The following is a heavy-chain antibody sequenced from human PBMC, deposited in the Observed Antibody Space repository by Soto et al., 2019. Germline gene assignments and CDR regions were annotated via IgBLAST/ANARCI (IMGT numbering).Heavy chain of an antibody. D-gene: IGHD5-12*01. CDR3: ARVVATIWGRYMDV. CDR2: IYSGGST. CDR1: GFTVSSNY. J-gene: IGHJ6*03. Sequence: GGSLRLSCAASGFTVSSNYMSWVRQAPGKGLEWVSVIYSGGSTYYADSVKGRFTISRDNSKNTLYLQMNSLRAEDTAVYYCARVVATIWGRYMDVWGKGTTVTVSS. V-gene: IGHV3-66*01.